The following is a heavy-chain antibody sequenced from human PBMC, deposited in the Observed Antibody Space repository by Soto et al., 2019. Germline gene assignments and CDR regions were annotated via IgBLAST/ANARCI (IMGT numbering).Heavy chain of an antibody. V-gene: IGHV4-31*03. D-gene: IGHD3-10*01. CDR1: GGSISSGVYY. CDR3: ARTTMVRGVDNWFAP. Sequence: SETLSLTCTVSGGSISSGVYYWSWIRQHPGKGLEWIGYIYYSGSTYYNPSLKSRVTISVDTSKNQFSLKLSSVTAADTAVYYCARTTMVRGVDNWFAPWGQGTLVTVSS. J-gene: IGHJ5*02. CDR2: IYYSGST.